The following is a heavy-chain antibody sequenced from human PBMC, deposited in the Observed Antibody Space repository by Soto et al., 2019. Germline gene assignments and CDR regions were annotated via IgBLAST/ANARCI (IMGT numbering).Heavy chain of an antibody. D-gene: IGHD6-13*01. J-gene: IGHJ6*02. CDR1: GGSISSYY. V-gene: IGHV4-59*01. CDR2: IYYSGST. CDR3: ARDLMVETGIAAAGYYYYYYGMDV. Sequence: SETLSLTCTVSGGSISSYYWSWIRQPPGKGLEWIGYIYYSGSTNYNPSLKSRVTISVDTSKNQFSLKLSSVTAADTAVYYCARDLMVETGIAAAGYYYYYYGMDVWGQGTTVTAP.